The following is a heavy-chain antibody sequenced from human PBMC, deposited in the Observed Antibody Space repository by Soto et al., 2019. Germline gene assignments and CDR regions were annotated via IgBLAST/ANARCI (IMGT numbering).Heavy chain of an antibody. Sequence: PSETLSLTCNASGGSITSSGSAWGWIRQSPGKGLEWIGTIDYSGNIYYIPSLKSRITISVDTSKNQISLKLSSVTAADTAVYYCARHIQNKGFEYYFDSWGQGTLVTVSS. J-gene: IGHJ4*02. CDR1: GGSITSSGSA. CDR3: ARHIQNKGFEYYFDS. CDR2: IDYSGNI. V-gene: IGHV4-39*01. D-gene: IGHD1-1*01.